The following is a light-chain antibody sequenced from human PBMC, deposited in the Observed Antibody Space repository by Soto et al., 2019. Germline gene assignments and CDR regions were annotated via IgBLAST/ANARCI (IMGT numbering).Light chain of an antibody. CDR3: TSYTTRNTWV. CDR2: EVT. Sequence: QSALTKPASVSGSPGQSITISCTGTSSDVGRYNYVSWFQHHPGKAPKVMIYEVTNRPSGVSIRFSGSKSGYTASLTISGLQAEDEADYYCTSYTTRNTWVFGGGTKLTVL. V-gene: IGLV2-14*01. J-gene: IGLJ3*02. CDR1: SSDVGRYNY.